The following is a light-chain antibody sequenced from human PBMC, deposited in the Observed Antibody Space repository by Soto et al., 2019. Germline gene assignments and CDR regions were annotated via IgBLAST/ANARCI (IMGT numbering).Light chain of an antibody. CDR3: QQYGSSSWT. Sequence: EIVLTQSPGTLSLSPGERATLSCRASQSVSSIYFAWYQQKRGQAPRLLIYGVSSRATGIPDRFSGSGSETEFTLTISGLQSEDFAVYYCQQYGSSSWTFGQGTKVDIK. V-gene: IGKV3-20*01. CDR2: GVS. CDR1: QSVSSIY. J-gene: IGKJ1*01.